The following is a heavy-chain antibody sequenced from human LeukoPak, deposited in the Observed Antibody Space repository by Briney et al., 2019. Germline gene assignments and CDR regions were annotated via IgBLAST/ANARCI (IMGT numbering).Heavy chain of an antibody. J-gene: IGHJ3*02. Sequence: SETLSLTCAVSADSFSSHYWTWIRQPPGKGLEWIGYISYIGSTNYNPSLKSRVTISIDTSKNQFSLKLSSVTAADTAVYYCARDLMTVNKGFRIWGQGTMVSGSS. D-gene: IGHD1/OR15-1a*01. V-gene: IGHV4-59*11. CDR3: ARDLMTVNKGFRI. CDR1: ADSFSSHY. CDR2: ISYIGST.